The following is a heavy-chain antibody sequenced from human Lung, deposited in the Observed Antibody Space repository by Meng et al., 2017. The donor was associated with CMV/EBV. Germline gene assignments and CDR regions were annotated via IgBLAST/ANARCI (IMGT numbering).Heavy chain of an antibody. CDR2: IYYSWST. V-gene: IGHV4-31*03. CDR1: GGSISSGGYY. J-gene: IGHJ6*02. CDR3: ARGRSHSYYYYGMDV. Sequence: SETXSLXXTVSGGSISSGGYYWSWIRQHPGKGLEWIGYIYYSWSTYYNPSLKSRVTISVDTSKNQFSLKLSSVTAADTAVYYFARGRSHSYYYYGMDVWGQGXTVTVSS.